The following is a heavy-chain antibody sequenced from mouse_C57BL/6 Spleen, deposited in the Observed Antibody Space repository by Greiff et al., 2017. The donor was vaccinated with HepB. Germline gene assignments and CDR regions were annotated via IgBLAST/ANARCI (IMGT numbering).Heavy chain of an antibody. CDR3: ARFYSNYYFDY. J-gene: IGHJ2*01. CDR2: IYPGDGDT. V-gene: IGHV1-80*01. D-gene: IGHD2-5*01. Sequence: VQRVESGAELVKPGASVKISCKASGYAFSSYWMNWVKQRPGKGLEWIGQIYPGDGDTNYNGKFKGKATLTADKSSSTAYMQLSSLTSEDSAVYFCARFYSNYYFDYWGQGTTLTVSS. CDR1: GYAFSSYW.